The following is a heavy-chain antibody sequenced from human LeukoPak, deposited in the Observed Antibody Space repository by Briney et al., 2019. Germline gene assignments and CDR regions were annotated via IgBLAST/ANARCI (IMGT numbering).Heavy chain of an antibody. V-gene: IGHV3-23*01. CDR3: ARKAPSGFHDS. CDR1: GFIFTSYS. Sequence: GGSLRLSCAASGFIFTSYSMNWVRQAPGEGLEWVSGISAGGGSTPYADSVKGRFLISRDNSGSTLYMQMNNLRADDTAVYFCARKAPSGFHDSWGQGTLVTVSS. D-gene: IGHD3-22*01. J-gene: IGHJ4*02. CDR2: ISAGGGST.